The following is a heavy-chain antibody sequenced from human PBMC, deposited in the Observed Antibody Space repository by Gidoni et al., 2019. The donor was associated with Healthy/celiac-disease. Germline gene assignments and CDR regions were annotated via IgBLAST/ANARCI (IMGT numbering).Heavy chain of an antibody. D-gene: IGHD4-17*01. CDR1: GGTFSSYA. CDR3: ARQPRVTVTTAPFDY. CDR2: IIPSFGTA. J-gene: IGHJ4*02. V-gene: IGHV1-69*01. Sequence: QVQLVQSGAEVKKPGSSVQVSCKASGGTFSSYAISWVRQAPGQGLEWMGGIIPSFGTANYAQKFQGRVTITADESTSTAYMELSSLRSEDTAVYYCARQPRVTVTTAPFDYWGQGTLVTVSS.